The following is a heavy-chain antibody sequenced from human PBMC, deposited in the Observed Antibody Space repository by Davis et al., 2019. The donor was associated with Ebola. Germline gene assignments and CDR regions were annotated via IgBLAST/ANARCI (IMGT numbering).Heavy chain of an antibody. CDR1: GFTFSDYY. D-gene: IGHD4-17*01. V-gene: IGHV3-11*01. CDR3: ARTYGDYGRYWFDP. Sequence: GESLKISCAASGFTFSDYYMSWIRQAPGKGLEWVSYISSSGSTIYYADSVKGRFTISRDNAKNSLYLQMNSLRAEDTAVYYCARTYGDYGRYWFDPWGQGTLVTVSS. CDR2: ISSSGSTI. J-gene: IGHJ5*02.